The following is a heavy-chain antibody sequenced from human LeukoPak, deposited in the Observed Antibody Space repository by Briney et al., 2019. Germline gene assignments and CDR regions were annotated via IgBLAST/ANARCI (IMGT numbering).Heavy chain of an antibody. V-gene: IGHV3-23*01. Sequence: GGSLRLSCAASGFIFSNYGMNWVRQAPGKGLEWVAAISASGSATSYADSVKGRFTISRDISTDTLWLQMDSLRTEDTAVYYCAKGPLRGTAAAIDYWGQGTLVTVSS. J-gene: IGHJ4*02. D-gene: IGHD2-2*01. CDR2: ISASGSAT. CDR3: AKGPLRGTAAAIDY. CDR1: GFIFSNYG.